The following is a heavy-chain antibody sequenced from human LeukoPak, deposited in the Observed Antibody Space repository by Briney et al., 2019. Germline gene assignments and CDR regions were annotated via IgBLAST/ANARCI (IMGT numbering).Heavy chain of an antibody. CDR2: INPNSGGT. CDR1: GYTFTCYY. CDR3: ARVGLAYSSYY. J-gene: IGHJ4*02. V-gene: IGHV1-2*02. Sequence: ASVQVSCKACGYTFTCYYMHWVRQPPGQGREWMGWINPNSGGTNYAQNFHGRVTITRDTSISTAYMELSRLRSDDTAVYYCARVGLAYSSYYWGQGTLVTVSS. D-gene: IGHD1-26*01.